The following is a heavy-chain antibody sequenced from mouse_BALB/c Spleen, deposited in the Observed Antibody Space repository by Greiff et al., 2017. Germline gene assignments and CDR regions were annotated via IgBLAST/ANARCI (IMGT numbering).Heavy chain of an antibody. CDR2: IWAGGST. D-gene: IGHD1-2*01. CDR3: ARDPLYYGYY. V-gene: IGHV2-9*02. Sequence: VKLMESGPGLVAPSQSLSITCTVSGFSLTSYGVHWVRQPPGKGLEWLGVIWAGGSTNYNSALMSRLSISKDNSKSQVFLKMNSLQTDDTAMYYCARDPLYYGYYWGQGTTLTVSS. CDR1: GFSLTSYG. J-gene: IGHJ2*01.